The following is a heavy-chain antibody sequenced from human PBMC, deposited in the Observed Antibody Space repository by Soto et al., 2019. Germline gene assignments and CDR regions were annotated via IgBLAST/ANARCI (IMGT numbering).Heavy chain of an antibody. V-gene: IGHV4-31*03. CDR2: IYYSGST. J-gene: IGHJ3*02. CDR1: GGSISSGGYY. CDR3: ARSRPPERHWGSVDAFDI. D-gene: IGHD7-27*01. Sequence: QVQLQESGPGLVKPSQTLSLTCTVSGGSISSGGYYWSWIRQHPGKGLEWIGYIYYSGSTYYNPSLKSRVTISVDTSKNQFSLKLSAVTAADTAGYYCARSRPPERHWGSVDAFDIWGQGTMVTVSS.